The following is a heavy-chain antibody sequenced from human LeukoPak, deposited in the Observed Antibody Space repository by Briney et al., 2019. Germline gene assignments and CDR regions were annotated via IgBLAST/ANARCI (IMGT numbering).Heavy chain of an antibody. CDR3: AKDRDDSSGYYVFDY. D-gene: IGHD3-22*01. CDR2: ISSSGGST. J-gene: IGHJ4*02. V-gene: IGHV3-23*01. CDR1: GFTFSSYA. Sequence: PGGSLRLSCAASGFTFSSYAMSWVRQAPGKGLEWVSAISSSGGSTYYADSVKGRFTISRDNSKNTLYLQMNSLRAEDTAVYYCAKDRDDSSGYYVFDYWGQGTLVTVSS.